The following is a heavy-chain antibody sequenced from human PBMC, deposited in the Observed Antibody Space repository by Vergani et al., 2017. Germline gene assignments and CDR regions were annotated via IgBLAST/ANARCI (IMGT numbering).Heavy chain of an antibody. Sequence: QVQLQESGPGLVKPSQTLSLTCTVSGGSINSHNYYWSWIRQPAGKGLEWIGRIHTSGSTHYNPSLKSRVTMSEDTSKNQFSLNLTSVTAADTAVYFCAIGSCLGGSCYKPLFDYWGQGILVTVSS. CDR3: AIGSCLGGSCYKPLFDY. V-gene: IGHV4-61*02. CDR2: IHTSGST. J-gene: IGHJ4*02. D-gene: IGHD2-15*01. CDR1: GGSINSHNYY.